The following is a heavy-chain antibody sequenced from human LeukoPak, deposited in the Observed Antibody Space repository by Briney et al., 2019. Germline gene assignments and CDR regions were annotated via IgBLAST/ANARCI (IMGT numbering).Heavy chain of an antibody. V-gene: IGHV3-48*03. J-gene: IGHJ5*02. CDR2: ISSSGSTI. Sequence: GGSLRLSCAASGFTFSSYEMNWVRQAPGKGLEWVSYISSSGSTIYYADSVKGRFTISRDNAKNSLNLQMNSLRAEDTAVYYCARDLGQYYDTSDNWFDPWGQGTLVTVSS. D-gene: IGHD3-22*01. CDR1: GFTFSSYE. CDR3: ARDLGQYYDTSDNWFDP.